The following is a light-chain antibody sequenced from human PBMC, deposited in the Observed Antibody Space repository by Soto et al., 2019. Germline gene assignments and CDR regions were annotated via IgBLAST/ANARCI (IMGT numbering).Light chain of an antibody. V-gene: IGKV3-15*01. CDR3: QQRSSWPLT. CDR2: GAS. CDR1: QSVSSN. J-gene: IGKJ4*01. Sequence: EIVMTQSPATLSVSPGERATLSCRASQSVSSNLAWYQQKPGQAPRLLIYGASTRATGIPARFSGSGSGTEFTLTISRLEPEDFAVYYCQQRSSWPLTFGGGTKVDIK.